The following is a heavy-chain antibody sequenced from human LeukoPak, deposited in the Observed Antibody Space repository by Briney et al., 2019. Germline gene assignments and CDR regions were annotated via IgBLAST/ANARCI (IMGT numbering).Heavy chain of an antibody. CDR3: ARALYKTSGYSYGFGH. CDR2: INPNSGGT. Sequence: ASVKVSCKASGYTFTGYYMHWVRQAPGQGREWMGWINPNSGGTNYAQKFQGRVTMTRDTSISTAYMELSRLRSDDTAVYYCARALYKTSGYSYGFGHWGQGTLVTVSS. D-gene: IGHD5-18*01. CDR1: GYTFTGYY. V-gene: IGHV1-2*02. J-gene: IGHJ4*02.